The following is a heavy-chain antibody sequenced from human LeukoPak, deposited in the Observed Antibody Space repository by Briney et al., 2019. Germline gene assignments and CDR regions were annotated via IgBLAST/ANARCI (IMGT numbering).Heavy chain of an antibody. V-gene: IGHV3-23*01. CDR3: AKAGVLTLVRGVIVGY. CDR2: ISGSGDGT. J-gene: IGHJ4*02. CDR1: GFTFSGYA. Sequence: GGSLRLSCAASGFTFSGYAMSWVRQAPGKGLEWVSAISGSGDGTYYADSVKGRFTISRDNSKNTLFLQMNSLRAEDAAVYYCAKAGVLTLVRGVIVGYWDQGTLVTVSS. D-gene: IGHD3-10*01.